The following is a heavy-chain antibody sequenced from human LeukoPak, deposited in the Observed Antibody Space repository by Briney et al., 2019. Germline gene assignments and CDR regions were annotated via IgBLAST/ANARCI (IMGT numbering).Heavy chain of an antibody. D-gene: IGHD3-10*02. Sequence: GASVKVSCKASGGTFSIYAISWVRQVPGQGLVWMGGIIPIFGTANYAQKFQGRVTITADESTSTAYMELSSLRSEDTAVYYCARDQYIFGTLGPFDYWGQGTLVTVSS. J-gene: IGHJ4*02. CDR3: ARDQYIFGTLGPFDY. CDR1: GGTFSIYA. V-gene: IGHV1-69*13. CDR2: IIPIFGTA.